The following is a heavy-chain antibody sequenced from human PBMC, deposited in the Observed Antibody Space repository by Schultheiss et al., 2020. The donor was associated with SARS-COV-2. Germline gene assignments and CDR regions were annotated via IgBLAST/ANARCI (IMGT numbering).Heavy chain of an antibody. CDR1: GFTFSSYA. Sequence: GGSLRLSCAASGFTFSSYAMSWVRQAPGKGLEWVSAISGSGGSTYYADSVKGRFTISRDNSKNTLYLQMNSLRAEDTAVYYCAKDRKPSKISGYDSRGPLDYWGQGTLVTVSS. CDR2: ISGSGGST. J-gene: IGHJ4*02. CDR3: AKDRKPSKISGYDSRGPLDY. D-gene: IGHD5-12*01. V-gene: IGHV3-23*01.